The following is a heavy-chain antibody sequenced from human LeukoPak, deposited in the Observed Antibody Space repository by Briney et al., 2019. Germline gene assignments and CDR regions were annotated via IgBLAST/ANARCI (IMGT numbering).Heavy chain of an antibody. J-gene: IGHJ4*02. CDR2: IIPIFGTA. D-gene: IGHD3-9*01. CDR3: ARTYYDTLRGSRGDY. V-gene: IGHV1-69*13. Sequence: GASVKVSCKASGGTFSSYAISWVRQAPGQGLEWMGGIIPIFGTANYAQKFQGRVTITADESTSTAYMELTRLRSDDTAMYYCARTYYDTLRGSRGDYWGQGTLVTVSS. CDR1: GGTFSSYA.